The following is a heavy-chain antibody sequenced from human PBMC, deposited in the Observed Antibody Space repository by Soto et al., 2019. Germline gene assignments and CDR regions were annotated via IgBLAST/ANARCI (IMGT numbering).Heavy chain of an antibody. J-gene: IGHJ6*02. CDR2: IYYSGST. CDR1: GGSISSGGYY. CDR3: ALTTVTTNDYYYYGMDV. D-gene: IGHD4-17*01. V-gene: IGHV4-31*03. Sequence: PSETLSLTCTVSGGSISSGGYYWSWIRQYPGKGLEWIGYIYYSGSTYYNPSLKSRVIISVDTSKNQFSLKLSSVTAADTAVYYCALTTVTTNDYYYYGMDVWGHGTTVTVSS.